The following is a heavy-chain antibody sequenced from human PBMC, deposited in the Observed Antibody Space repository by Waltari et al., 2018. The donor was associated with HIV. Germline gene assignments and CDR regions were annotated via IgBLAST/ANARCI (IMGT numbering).Heavy chain of an antibody. CDR3: AKPLWPYTSTWSGVEY. J-gene: IGHJ4*02. Sequence: QVQLVESGGGVVQPGRSLRLSCAASGFTFNTYGIHWVRQAPGKGLEWVTLISYDGINKYYADSVRDRFIISRDNSKNTLYLQMYSLRPEDTAVYYCAKPLWPYTSTWSGVEYWGQGSLVTVSS. CDR2: ISYDGINK. V-gene: IGHV3-30*18. D-gene: IGHD6-13*01. CDR1: GFTFNTYG.